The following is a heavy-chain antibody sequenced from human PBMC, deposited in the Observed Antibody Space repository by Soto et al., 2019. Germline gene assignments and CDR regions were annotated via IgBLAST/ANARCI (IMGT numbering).Heavy chain of an antibody. CDR3: ASGASRWYPYFFDS. Sequence: QAQVVQSGAEVRKPGSSVKLSCKASEGTFNSYAIAWVRQAPGQGLEWMGGIIPYYNTLNYAQKFQDRVTITADDSTNTVYMELSSLRSDDAAVYFCASGASRWYPYFFDSWAQGTLVTVSS. V-gene: IGHV1-69*01. D-gene: IGHD6-13*01. CDR1: EGTFNSYA. J-gene: IGHJ4*02. CDR2: IIPYYNTL.